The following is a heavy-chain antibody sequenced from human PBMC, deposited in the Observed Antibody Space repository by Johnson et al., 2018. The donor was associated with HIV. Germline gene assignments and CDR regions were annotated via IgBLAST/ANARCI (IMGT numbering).Heavy chain of an antibody. D-gene: IGHD4-17*01. Sequence: VQLVESGGGLVQPGGSLRLSCAASGFTFSSYDMHWVRQVTGKGLEWVSAIGTAGDTYYPGSVKGRFTISRENAKNSLYLQMNSLRAGDTAVYYCARSRDYGPARSAFDIWGQWTMVTVSS. CDR3: ARSRDYGPARSAFDI. CDR2: IGTAGDT. J-gene: IGHJ3*02. CDR1: GFTFSSYD. V-gene: IGHV3-13*01.